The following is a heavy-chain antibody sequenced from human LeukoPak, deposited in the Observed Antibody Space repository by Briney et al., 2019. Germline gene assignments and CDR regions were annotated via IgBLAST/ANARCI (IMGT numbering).Heavy chain of an antibody. D-gene: IGHD6-13*01. V-gene: IGHV1-18*01. Sequence: ASVKASCKASGYTFTSYGISWVRQAPGQGLEWMGWISAYNGNTNYAQKLQGRVTMTTDTSTSTAYMELRSLRSDDTAVYYCATHSSSWETFDYWGQGTLVTVSS. CDR2: ISAYNGNT. CDR3: ATHSSSWETFDY. CDR1: GYTFTSYG. J-gene: IGHJ4*02.